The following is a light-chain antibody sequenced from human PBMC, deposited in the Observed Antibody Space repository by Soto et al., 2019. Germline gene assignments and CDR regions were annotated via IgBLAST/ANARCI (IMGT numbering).Light chain of an antibody. Sequence: QSVLAQPASVSGSPGQSITIPCTGTTSDIGAYDYVSWYQQHPGKVPKLIIFEVTKRPSGFSSRFSGSKSGNTASLTISGLQAEDEADYYCSSYTSSTNYVFGTGTKV. J-gene: IGLJ1*01. CDR3: SSYTSSTNYV. CDR1: TSDIGAYDY. CDR2: EVT. V-gene: IGLV2-14*01.